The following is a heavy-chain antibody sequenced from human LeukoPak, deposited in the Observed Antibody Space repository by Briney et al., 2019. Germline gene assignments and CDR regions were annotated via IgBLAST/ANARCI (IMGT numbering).Heavy chain of an antibody. CDR1: GGSISSYY. J-gene: IGHJ4*02. V-gene: IGHV4-59*01. Sequence: WETLTLTCTVSGGSISSYYWSWIRQPPGKGLEWIGYIYYSGSTNYNPSLKSRVTISVDTSKNQFSLKLSSVTAADTAVYYCARGDLWSGYLHDYWGLGTLVTVSS. CDR2: IYYSGST. D-gene: IGHD3-3*01. CDR3: ARGDLWSGYLHDY.